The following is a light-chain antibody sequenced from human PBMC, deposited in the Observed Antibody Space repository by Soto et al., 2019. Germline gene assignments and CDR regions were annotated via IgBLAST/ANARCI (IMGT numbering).Light chain of an antibody. V-gene: IGLV2-8*01. CDR2: EVS. CDR3: SSYAGSNNFV. CDR1: SSDVGGYNY. J-gene: IGLJ1*01. Sequence: QSVLTQPPSASGSPGQSVTISCTGTSSDVGGYNYVSWYQQHPGKAPKLMIYEVSERPSGVPDRFSGSKSSNTASLTVSGLQAEDEADYYCSSYAGSNNFVFGTGPKLTV.